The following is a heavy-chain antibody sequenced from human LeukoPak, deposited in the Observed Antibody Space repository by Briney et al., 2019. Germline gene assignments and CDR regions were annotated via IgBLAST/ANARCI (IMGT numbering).Heavy chain of an antibody. V-gene: IGHV3-30-3*01. D-gene: IGHD2-2*01. Sequence: PGRSLRLSCAASGFTFSSYAMHWVRQAPGKGLEWVAVISYDGSNKYYADSVKGRFTISRDNSKNTLYLQMNSLRAEDTAVYYCARVIVVVPAAMGGYFDYWGQGTLVTVSS. CDR1: GFTFSSYA. CDR2: ISYDGSNK. J-gene: IGHJ4*02. CDR3: ARVIVVVPAAMGGYFDY.